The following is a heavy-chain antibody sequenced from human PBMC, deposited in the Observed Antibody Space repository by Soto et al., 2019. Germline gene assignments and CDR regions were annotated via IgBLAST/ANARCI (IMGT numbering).Heavy chain of an antibody. J-gene: IGHJ6*02. CDR1: GYSFTSYW. V-gene: IGHV5-51*01. CDR2: IYPGDSYT. CDR3: ARVYCSGGSCYSAYYYVIDV. Sequence: GEYLKIPCKASGYSFTSYWIGWVRQMPGKGLEWVGIIYPGDSYTRYSPSFQGQVTISADKSINTSYLPWSSLKASDTAMYFCARVYCSGGSCYSAYYYVIDVWGQGTTVTVSS. D-gene: IGHD2-15*01.